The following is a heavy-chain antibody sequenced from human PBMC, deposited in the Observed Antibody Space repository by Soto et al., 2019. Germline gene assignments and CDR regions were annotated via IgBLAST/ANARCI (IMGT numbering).Heavy chain of an antibody. CDR3: ASRSWHFWGGYYFDY. Sequence: GALRLSCAASGFTFSIYGMHWVRQAPGKGLEWVAVISYDGSNKYYADSVKGRFTISRDNSKNTLYLQMNSLRAEDTAVYYCASRSWHFWGGYYFDYWGQGTLVTVSS. CDR2: ISYDGSNK. J-gene: IGHJ4*02. CDR1: GFTFSIYG. D-gene: IGHD3-3*02. V-gene: IGHV3-30*03.